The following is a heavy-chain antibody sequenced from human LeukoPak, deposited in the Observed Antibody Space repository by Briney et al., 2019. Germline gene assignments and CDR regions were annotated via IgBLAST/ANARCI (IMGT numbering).Heavy chain of an antibody. J-gene: IGHJ4*02. V-gene: IGHV1-24*01. D-gene: IGHD3-22*01. CDR3: ATVPQSYYDSSESDY. CDR1: GYTLTELS. CDR2: FDPEDGET. Sequence: ASVTVSCKVSGYTLTELSMHWVRQAPGKGLEWMGGFDPEDGETIYAQKFQGRVTMTEDTSTDTAYMELSSLRSEDTAVYYCATVPQSYYDSSESDYWGQGTLVTVSS.